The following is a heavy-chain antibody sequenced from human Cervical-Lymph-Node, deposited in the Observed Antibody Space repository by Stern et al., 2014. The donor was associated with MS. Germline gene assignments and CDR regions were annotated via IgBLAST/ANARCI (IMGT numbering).Heavy chain of an antibody. Sequence: QLVQSGAEVKKPGSSVKVSCKASGGTFKNYAISWVRQAPGQGLEWMGGIPPIFGTANYAEKFQGRVTITADESTSTAYMELSSLRFEDTAVYYCARGWSYDILTGYSYWGQGTLVTVSS. V-gene: IGHV1-69*01. CDR1: GGTFKNYA. CDR2: IPPIFGTA. J-gene: IGHJ4*02. CDR3: ARGWSYDILTGYSY. D-gene: IGHD3-9*01.